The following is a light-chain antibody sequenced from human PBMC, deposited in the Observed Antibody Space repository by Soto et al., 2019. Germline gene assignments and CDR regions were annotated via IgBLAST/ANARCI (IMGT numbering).Light chain of an antibody. Sequence: QSALTQPASVSGSPGQSITISCTGTSSDIGDYNYVSWYQQHPGKAPKLMIYDVSHRPSGVSDRFSASKSGNTASLTISGLLAEDEADYYCSSYTSISTYVFGTGTKLTVL. V-gene: IGLV2-14*01. J-gene: IGLJ1*01. CDR1: SSDIGDYNY. CDR2: DVS. CDR3: SSYTSISTYV.